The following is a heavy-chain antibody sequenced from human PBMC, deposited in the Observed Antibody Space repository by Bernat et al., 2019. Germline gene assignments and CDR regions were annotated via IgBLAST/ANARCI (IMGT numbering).Heavy chain of an antibody. D-gene: IGHD3-10*01. Sequence: QLQLQESGPGLVKPSETLSLTCIVSGGSISSGRYIWGWIRQPPGKGLEWIASIYYSGTTYYNPSLKSRVTTHLDTSKNRFSLKLSSVTAADTAVYYCARQDGSGSFSENFFDSWGQGTLVTVSA. J-gene: IGHJ4*02. CDR1: GGSISSGRYI. V-gene: IGHV4-39*01. CDR2: IYYSGTT. CDR3: ARQDGSGSFSENFFDS.